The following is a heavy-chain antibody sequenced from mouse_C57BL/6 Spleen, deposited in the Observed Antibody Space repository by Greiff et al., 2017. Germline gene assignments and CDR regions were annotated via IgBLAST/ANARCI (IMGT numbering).Heavy chain of an antibody. Sequence: EVQLQESGPVLVKPGASVKMSCKASGYTFTDYYMNWVKQSHGKSLEWIGVINPYNGGTSYNQKFKGKATLTVDKSSSTAYMELNSLTSEDSAVYYCASSLYDYDPFAYWGQGTLVTVSA. V-gene: IGHV1-19*01. D-gene: IGHD2-4*01. CDR1: GYTFTDYY. J-gene: IGHJ3*01. CDR3: ASSLYDYDPFAY. CDR2: INPYNGGT.